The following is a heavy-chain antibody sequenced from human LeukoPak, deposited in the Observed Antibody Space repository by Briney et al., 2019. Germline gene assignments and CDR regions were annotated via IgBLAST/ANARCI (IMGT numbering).Heavy chain of an antibody. V-gene: IGHV3-23*01. J-gene: IGHJ6*03. Sequence: AGGSLKLSCAASGFIFSSHGMNWVRQAPGKGLEWVSGISPSGDITYYADSVKGRFTISRDNSKNTVYLQMNSLRAEDTAVYYCAKDSFGRYFDWLFLEDYYYYMDVWGKGTTVTISS. CDR3: AKDSFGRYFDWLFLEDYYYYMDV. D-gene: IGHD3-9*01. CDR2: ISPSGDIT. CDR1: GFIFSSHG.